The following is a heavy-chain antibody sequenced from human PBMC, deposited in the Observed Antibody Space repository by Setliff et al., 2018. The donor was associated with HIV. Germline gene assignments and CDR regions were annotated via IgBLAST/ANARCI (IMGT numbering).Heavy chain of an antibody. Sequence: PGGSLRLSCAASGFTFSSYSMNWVRKAPGKGLEWVSSISSSSSYIYYADSVKGRFTISRDNAKNTLNLQMNSLIAEDTAVYYCASGYSSSSPRRDYWGQGTLVTVSS. J-gene: IGHJ4*02. CDR2: ISSSSSYI. CDR1: GFTFSSYS. CDR3: ASGYSSSSPRRDY. D-gene: IGHD6-6*01. V-gene: IGHV3-21*04.